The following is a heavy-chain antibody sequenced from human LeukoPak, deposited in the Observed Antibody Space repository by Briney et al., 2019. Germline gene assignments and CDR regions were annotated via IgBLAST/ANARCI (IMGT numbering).Heavy chain of an antibody. CDR1: GGSISSYF. Sequence: SETLSLTCTVSGGSISSYFWSWIRQPAGKGLDWIGRIYPSGSTNYNPSLKSRVSMSVDTSKNQFSLRLSSVTAADTAVYYYARHQTGTSNYHYYYMDVWGKGTTVTVSS. CDR3: ARHQTGTSNYHYYYMDV. J-gene: IGHJ6*03. V-gene: IGHV4-4*07. CDR2: IYPSGST. D-gene: IGHD1-7*01.